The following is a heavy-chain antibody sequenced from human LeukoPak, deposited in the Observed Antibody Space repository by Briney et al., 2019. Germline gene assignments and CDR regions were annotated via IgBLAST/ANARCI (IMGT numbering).Heavy chain of an antibody. CDR3: AKGWFGETLHGPHNY. Sequence: GGSLRLSCAASEITFSSYAMSWVRQAPGKGLEWVSSISASGSLTYYADSVKGRSTVSRDNSKSILFLQMNSLTVEDTAVYFWAKGWFGETLHGPHNYWGQGPLVTVSS. CDR1: EITFSSYA. CDR2: ISASGSLT. V-gene: IGHV3-23*01. D-gene: IGHD3-10*01. J-gene: IGHJ4*02.